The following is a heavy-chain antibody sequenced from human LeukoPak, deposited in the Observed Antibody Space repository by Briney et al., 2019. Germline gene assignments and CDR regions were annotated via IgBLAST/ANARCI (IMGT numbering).Heavy chain of an antibody. D-gene: IGHD5-12*01. CDR2: IYYTGNT. J-gene: IGHJ4*02. Sequence: SETLSLTCTVSGVTVSSGSYYWSWIRQPPGKSLEWIGYIYYTGNTNYNPSLKSRVTISMDTSENQFSLNLSSVTAADTAVYCCARDRTDIVATSHFDYWGQGTLATVSS. CDR1: GVTVSSGSYY. CDR3: ARDRTDIVATSHFDY. V-gene: IGHV4-61*01.